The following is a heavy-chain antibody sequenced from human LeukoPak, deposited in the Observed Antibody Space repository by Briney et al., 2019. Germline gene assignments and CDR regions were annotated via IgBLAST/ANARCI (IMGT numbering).Heavy chain of an antibody. V-gene: IGHV4-39*01. J-gene: IGHJ4*02. CDR1: GGSISSSSYY. Sequence: PSETLSLTCAVSGGSISSSSYYWGWIRQPPGKGLEWIGSIYYSGSTYYNPSLKSRATISVDTSKNQFSLKLSSVTAADTAVYYCARHILWFGELLGFDYWGQGTLVTVSS. CDR2: IYYSGST. CDR3: ARHILWFGELLGFDY. D-gene: IGHD3-10*01.